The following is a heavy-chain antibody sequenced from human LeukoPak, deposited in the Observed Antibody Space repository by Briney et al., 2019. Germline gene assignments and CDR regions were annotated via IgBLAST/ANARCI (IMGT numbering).Heavy chain of an antibody. J-gene: IGHJ5*02. CDR3: ARGYCDTIRCLPVGFDP. Sequence: PGESLQISWKRSGYKFNNYWIGWARPLPRKGLEWIGIIYLGDSDTSYSTSFQGQDTISADKSISTASQQRSSRQAADNAMYYCARGYCDTIRCLPVGFDPWGQGTLVTVSS. V-gene: IGHV5-51*01. CDR2: IYLGDSDT. CDR1: GYKFNNYW. D-gene: IGHD2-15*01.